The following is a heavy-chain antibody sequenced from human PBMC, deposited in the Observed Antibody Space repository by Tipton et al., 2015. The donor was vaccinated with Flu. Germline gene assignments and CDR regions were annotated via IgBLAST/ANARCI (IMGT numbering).Heavy chain of an antibody. D-gene: IGHD1-26*01. V-gene: IGHV3-7*01. CDR1: GFTFSSYW. Sequence: LRLSCAASGFTFSSYWMSWVRQAPGKGLEWVANIKQDGSEKYYVDSVKGRFTISRDNAKNSLYLQMNSLRAEDTAVYYCARDMYSPYSGSYFDYWGQGTLVTVSS. CDR2: IKQDGSEK. J-gene: IGHJ4*02. CDR3: ARDMYSPYSGSYFDY.